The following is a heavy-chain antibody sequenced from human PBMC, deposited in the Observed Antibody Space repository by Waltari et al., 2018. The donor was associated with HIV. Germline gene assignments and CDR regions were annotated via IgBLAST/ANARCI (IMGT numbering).Heavy chain of an antibody. V-gene: IGHV4-39*01. Sequence: QLQLQESGPGLVKPSETLSLTCTVSGGSISSSSYYWGWIRQPPGKGLEWIGSIYYSGSTYYNPSLKSRVTISVDTSKNQFSLKLSSVTAADTAVYYCARSQGGDRAYYYDSSGYSHFDYWGQGTLVTVSS. CDR2: IYYSGST. CDR1: GGSISSSSYY. J-gene: IGHJ4*02. CDR3: ARSQGGDRAYYYDSSGYSHFDY. D-gene: IGHD3-22*01.